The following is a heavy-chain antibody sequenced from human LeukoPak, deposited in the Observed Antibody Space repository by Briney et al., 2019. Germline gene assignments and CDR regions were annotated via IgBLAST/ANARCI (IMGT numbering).Heavy chain of an antibody. CDR3: AKDISGDMVYLFDY. CDR1: GFTFSSYG. D-gene: IGHD3-10*01. J-gene: IGHJ4*02. Sequence: PGGSLRLSCAASGFTFSSYGMSWVRQAPGKGLVWVSRINSDGSSTTYADSVKGRFTISRDNAKNSLYLQMNSLRAEDMAFYYCAKDISGDMVYLFDYWGQGTLVTVSS. CDR2: INSDGSST. V-gene: IGHV3-74*01.